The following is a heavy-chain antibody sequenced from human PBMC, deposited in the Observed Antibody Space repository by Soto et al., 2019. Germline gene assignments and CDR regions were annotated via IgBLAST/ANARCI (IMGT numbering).Heavy chain of an antibody. J-gene: IGHJ6*03. V-gene: IGHV3-64*01. D-gene: IGHD1-26*01. CDR3: ARATLPTMRVYYYYYYMDV. Sequence: GGSLRLSCAASGFTFSSYGMHWVRQAPGKGLEYVSVISSNGGSKYYANSVKGRFTISRDNSKNTLYLQMGSLRAEDMAVYYCARATLPTMRVYYYYYYMDVWGKGTTVTVSS. CDR1: GFTFSSYG. CDR2: ISSNGGSK.